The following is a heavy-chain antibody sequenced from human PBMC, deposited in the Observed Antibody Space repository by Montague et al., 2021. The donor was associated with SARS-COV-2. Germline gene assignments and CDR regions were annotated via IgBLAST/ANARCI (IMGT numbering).Heavy chain of an antibody. CDR2: IYYTGST. CDR3: ARGGGRLQYSYYYGMDA. Sequence: ETLSLTYSVSGGSMINNYWSWIRQPPGKGLEWMGYIYYTGSTDYNPSLESRATLSIDTSKNEFSLKLTSVTAADTAVYYCARGGGRLQYSYYYGMDAWGQGATVTVSS. V-gene: IGHV4-59*01. CDR1: GGSMINNY. D-gene: IGHD5-12*01. J-gene: IGHJ6*02.